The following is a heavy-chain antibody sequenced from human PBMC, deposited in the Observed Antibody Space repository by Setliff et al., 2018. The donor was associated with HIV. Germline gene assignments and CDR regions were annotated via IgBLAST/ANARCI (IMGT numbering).Heavy chain of an antibody. D-gene: IGHD3-22*01. J-gene: IGHJ4*02. Sequence: PGGSLRLSCSASGFSFSNYAMHWVRQAPGKGLEYVSAISGNGGNTYYTDSVKGRFTISRDNAKNTLYLQMKSLRAEDTAVYYCAKLSHSHDSNGFTVDYWGRGTLVTVSS. V-gene: IGHV3-64*04. CDR2: ISGNGGNT. CDR1: GFSFSNYA. CDR3: AKLSHSHDSNGFTVDY.